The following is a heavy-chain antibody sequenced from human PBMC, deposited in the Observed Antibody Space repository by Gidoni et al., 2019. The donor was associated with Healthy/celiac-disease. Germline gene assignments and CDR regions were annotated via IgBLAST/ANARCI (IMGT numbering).Heavy chain of an antibody. Sequence: QVQLQQWGAGLLKPSETLSLTCAVYGGSFSGYYWSWLRQPPGKGLEWIGEINHSGSTNYNPSLKSRVTISVDTSKNQFSLKLSSVTAADTAVYYCARGNDFWSGYYNLHFDYWGQGTLVTVSS. CDR2: INHSGST. D-gene: IGHD3-3*01. J-gene: IGHJ4*02. CDR1: GGSFSGYY. V-gene: IGHV4-34*01. CDR3: ARGNDFWSGYYNLHFDY.